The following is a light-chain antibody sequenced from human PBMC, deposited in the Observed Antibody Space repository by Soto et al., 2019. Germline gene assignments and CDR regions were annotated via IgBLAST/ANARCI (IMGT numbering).Light chain of an antibody. V-gene: IGKV3-20*01. Sequence: EIVLTQSPGTLSLSPGERATLSCRASQSVSSSYLAWYQQKPGQAPRLLIYGASSRATGIPDRFSGSVSGTVFTLTISRLEPEDFALYYCQQYGSSPTFGQGTKVEIK. CDR2: GAS. CDR3: QQYGSSPT. J-gene: IGKJ1*01. CDR1: QSVSSSY.